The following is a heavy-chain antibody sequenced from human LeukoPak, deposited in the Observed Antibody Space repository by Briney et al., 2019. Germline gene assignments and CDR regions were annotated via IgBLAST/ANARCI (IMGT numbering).Heavy chain of an antibody. CDR2: IDSDGSIR. CDR1: GLTFSTYW. Sequence: AGGSLRLSCAASGLTFSTYWMHWVRQAPGKGLVWVSRIDSDGSIRTYADSVKGRFTISRDNAKNTLYLQMNSLRDEDTAVYYCARSYYYDSGNYHHAMDVWGQGTTVTVSS. J-gene: IGHJ6*02. D-gene: IGHD3-10*01. CDR3: ARSYYYDSGNYHHAMDV. V-gene: IGHV3-74*01.